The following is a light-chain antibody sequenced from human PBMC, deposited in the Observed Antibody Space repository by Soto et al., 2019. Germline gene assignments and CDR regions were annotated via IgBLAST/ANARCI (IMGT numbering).Light chain of an antibody. Sequence: ETVLTQSPATLSLSPGDRAILSCRASQSVGGNLAWYQQQPCQAPRLLIYDESSRASGIPARFSGSGSGTDFTLTIGNLEPEDFAVYYCQQRGTWPPLSFGGGTTLEIK. J-gene: IGKJ4*01. CDR1: QSVGGN. CDR3: QQRGTWPPLS. CDR2: DES. V-gene: IGKV3-11*01.